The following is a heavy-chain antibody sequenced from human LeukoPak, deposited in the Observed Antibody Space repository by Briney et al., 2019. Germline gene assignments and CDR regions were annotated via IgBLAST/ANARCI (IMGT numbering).Heavy chain of an antibody. CDR2: IIPIFGTA. CDR3: ARRSHYGDYLNWFDP. Sequence: ASVKVSCKASGGTFSSYAISWVRQAPGQGLEWMGGIIPIFGTANYAQKFQGRVTITADKSTSTAYMELSSLRSEDTAVYYCARRSHYGDYLNWFDPWGQGTLVTVSS. CDR1: GGTFSSYA. V-gene: IGHV1-69*06. D-gene: IGHD4-17*01. J-gene: IGHJ5*02.